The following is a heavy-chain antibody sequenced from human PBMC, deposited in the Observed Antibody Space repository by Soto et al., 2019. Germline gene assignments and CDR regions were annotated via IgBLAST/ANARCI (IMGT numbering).Heavy chain of an antibody. CDR3: GRSGSYYDSSGYYFLDY. D-gene: IGHD3-22*01. V-gene: IGHV4-30-2*01. Sequence: SETLSLTCAVSGGSISSGGYSWSWIRQPPGKGLEWIGYIYHSGSTYYNPSLKSRVTISVDRSKNQFSLKLSSVTAADTAVYYCGRSGSYYDSSGYYFLDYWGQGTLVTVSS. CDR1: GGSISSGGYS. J-gene: IGHJ4*02. CDR2: IYHSGST.